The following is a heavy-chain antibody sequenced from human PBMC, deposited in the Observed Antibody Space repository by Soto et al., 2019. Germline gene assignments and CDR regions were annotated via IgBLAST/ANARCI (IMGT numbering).Heavy chain of an antibody. Sequence: QRQLQESGPGLVKPSETLSLTCTVSGGSISSSSYYWGWIRQPPGKGLEWIGSIYYSGSTYYNPSLKSRVTISVDTSKNQFSLKLSSVPAADTAVYYCARLHETYGPADCWGQGTLVTVSS. D-gene: IGHD3-10*01. V-gene: IGHV4-39*01. CDR3: ARLHETYGPADC. CDR2: IYYSGST. J-gene: IGHJ4*02. CDR1: GGSISSSSYY.